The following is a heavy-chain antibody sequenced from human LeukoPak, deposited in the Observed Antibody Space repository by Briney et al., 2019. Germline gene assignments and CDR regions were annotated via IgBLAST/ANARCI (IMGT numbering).Heavy chain of an antibody. CDR2: INTYTGDT. D-gene: IGHD1-26*01. CDR1: GYTFTSYA. Sequence: ASVKVSCKASGYTFTSYAVTWVRQAPGQGLEWVGWINTYTGDTKHAQNLQDRVTVTTDTSTSTAYLELRSLRSDDTAVYYCARSGSWLCMDVWGTGTTVTVSS. J-gene: IGHJ6*03. V-gene: IGHV1-18*01. CDR3: ARSGSWLCMDV.